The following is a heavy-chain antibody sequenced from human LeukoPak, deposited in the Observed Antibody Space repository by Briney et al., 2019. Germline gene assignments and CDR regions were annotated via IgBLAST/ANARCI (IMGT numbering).Heavy chain of an antibody. V-gene: IGHV3-66*01. J-gene: IGHJ4*02. CDR2: IYSGGST. Sequence: PGGSLRLSCAASGFTVSSNYMSWVRQAPGKGLEWVSVIYSGGSTYYADSVKGRFTISRDNSKNTLYLQMNSLRAEDTAVYYCARGDVTTMGLFDYWGQGTLVTVSS. CDR1: GFTVSSNY. D-gene: IGHD4-4*01. CDR3: ARGDVTTMGLFDY.